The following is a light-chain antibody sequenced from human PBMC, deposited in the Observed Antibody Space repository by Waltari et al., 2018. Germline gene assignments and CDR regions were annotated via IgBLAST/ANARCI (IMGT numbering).Light chain of an antibody. CDR1: ESVSNY. J-gene: IGKJ4*01. Sequence: EIVLTQSPATLSLSPGERATLFCRASESVSNYLAWYQQIPGQAPRLLIYDASNRATGIPARFSGRGFGTDFTLTISSLEAEDFAVYYCQQRSNRLLSFGGGTKVEIK. CDR2: DAS. CDR3: QQRSNRLLS. V-gene: IGKV3-11*01.